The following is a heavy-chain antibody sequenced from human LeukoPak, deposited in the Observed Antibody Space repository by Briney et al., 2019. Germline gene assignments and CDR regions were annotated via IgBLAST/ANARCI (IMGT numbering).Heavy chain of an antibody. CDR2: ISAYNGNT. Sequence: ASVKVSCKASGYTFTSYGISWVRQAPGQGLEWMGWISAYNGNTNYAQKLQGRVTMTTDTSTSTAYMELRSLRSDDTAVYYCARSGSRILCFGETMGYLDYWGQGTLVTVSS. CDR3: ARSGSRILCFGETMGYLDY. V-gene: IGHV1-18*01. D-gene: IGHD3-10*01. CDR1: GYTFTSYG. J-gene: IGHJ4*02.